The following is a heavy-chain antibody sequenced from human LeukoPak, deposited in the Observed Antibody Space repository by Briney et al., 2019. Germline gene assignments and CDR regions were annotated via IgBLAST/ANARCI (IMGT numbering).Heavy chain of an antibody. J-gene: IGHJ4*02. D-gene: IGHD6-13*01. CDR3: ASTVYSSSWYSGDY. CDR1: GGSISSYY. Sequence: SETLSLTCTVSGGSISSYYWSWIRQPPGKGLEWIGYIYYSGSTYYNPSLKSRVTISVDTSKNQFSLKLSSVTAADTAVYYCASTVYSSSWYSGDYWGQGTLVTVSS. CDR2: IYYSGST. V-gene: IGHV4-59*08.